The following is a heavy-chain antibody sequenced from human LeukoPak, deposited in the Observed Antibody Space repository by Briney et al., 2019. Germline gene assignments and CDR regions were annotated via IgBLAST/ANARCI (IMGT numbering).Heavy chain of an antibody. J-gene: IGHJ4*02. CDR3: ARPSQSCSSTSCYAGY. D-gene: IGHD2-2*01. V-gene: IGHV5-51*01. Sequence: HGESLRISCKGSGYSFTNYWIGWVRQMPGKGLEWMGIIYPGDSDTRYSPSFQGQVTISADKSISTAYLQWSSLKASDTAMYYCARPSQSCSSTSCYAGYWGQGTLVTVSS. CDR1: GYSFTNYW. CDR2: IYPGDSDT.